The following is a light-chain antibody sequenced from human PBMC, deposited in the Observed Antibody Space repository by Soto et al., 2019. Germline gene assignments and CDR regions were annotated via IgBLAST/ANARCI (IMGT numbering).Light chain of an antibody. Sequence: DIVMTQTPLSLPVTPGEPASISCRSSESLVDSDDGHTYLDWYQEKPRQAPRLLLYGASSRATGIPDRFSGSGSGTDFTLTISRLEPEDFAVYYCQQYGSSPWTFGQGTKVDIK. J-gene: IGKJ1*01. CDR1: ESLVDSDDGHTY. CDR2: GAS. V-gene: IGKV3-20*01. CDR3: QQYGSSPWT.